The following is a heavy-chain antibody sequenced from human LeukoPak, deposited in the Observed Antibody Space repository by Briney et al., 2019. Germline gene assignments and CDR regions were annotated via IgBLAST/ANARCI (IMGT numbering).Heavy chain of an antibody. D-gene: IGHD2-15*01. V-gene: IGHV3-48*03. CDR2: ISSSGSTI. Sequence: SGGSLRLSCAASGFTFSSYEMNWVRQAPGKGLEWVSYISSSGSTIYYADSVKGRFTISRDNAKNSLYLQMNSLRAEDTAVYYCARVSGGSCYDWGQGTLVTVSS. CDR3: ARVSGGSCYD. CDR1: GFTFSSYE. J-gene: IGHJ4*02.